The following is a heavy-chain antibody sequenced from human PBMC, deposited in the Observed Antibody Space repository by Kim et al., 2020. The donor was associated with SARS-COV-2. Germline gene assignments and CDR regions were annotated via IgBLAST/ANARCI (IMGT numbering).Heavy chain of an antibody. V-gene: IGHV3-15*01. CDR2: IKSKTDGGTT. J-gene: IGHJ4*02. CDR1: GFTFSNAW. Sequence: GGSLRLSCAASGFTFSNAWMSWVRQAPGKGLEWVGRIKSKTDGGTTDYAAPVKGRFTISRDDSKNTLYLQMNSLKTEDTAVYYCTTDPQFPYCGGDCPRVDVGDYWGQGTLVTVSS. CDR3: TTDPQFPYCGGDCPRVDVGDY. D-gene: IGHD2-21*02.